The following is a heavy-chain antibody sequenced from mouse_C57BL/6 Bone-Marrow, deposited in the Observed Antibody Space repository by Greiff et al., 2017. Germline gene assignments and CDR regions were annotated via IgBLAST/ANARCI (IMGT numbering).Heavy chain of an antibody. J-gene: IGHJ2*01. CDR3: ARSGYGSSYDGGY. V-gene: IGHV1-39*01. Sequence: LVESGPELVKPGASVKISCKASGYSFTDYNMNWVKQSNGKSLEWIGVINPNYGTTSYNQKFKGKATLTVDQSSSTASMQLNSLTSEASAVYYCARSGYGSSYDGGYWGQGTTLTVSS. CDR2: INPNYGTT. CDR1: GYSFTDYN. D-gene: IGHD1-1*01.